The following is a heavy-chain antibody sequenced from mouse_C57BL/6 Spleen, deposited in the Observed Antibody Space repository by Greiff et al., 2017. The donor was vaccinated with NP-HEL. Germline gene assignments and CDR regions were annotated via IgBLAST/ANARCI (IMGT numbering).Heavy chain of an antibody. J-gene: IGHJ3*01. Sequence: EVQGVESGGGLVKPGGSLKLSCAASGFTFSSYTMSWVRQTPEKRLEWVATISGGGGNTYYPDSVKGRFTISRDNAKNTLYLQMSSLRSEDTALYYCARQGYSNSWFAYWGQGTLVTVSA. CDR1: GFTFSSYT. V-gene: IGHV5-9*01. D-gene: IGHD2-5*01. CDR2: ISGGGGNT. CDR3: ARQGYSNSWFAY.